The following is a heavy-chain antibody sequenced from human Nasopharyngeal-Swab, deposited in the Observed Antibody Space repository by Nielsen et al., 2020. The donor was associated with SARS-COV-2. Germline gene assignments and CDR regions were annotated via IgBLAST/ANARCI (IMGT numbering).Heavy chain of an antibody. CDR1: GFTFSSYA. CDR2: ISGSGGST. D-gene: IGHD3-10*01. J-gene: IGHJ4*02. CDR3: AGDLGGYFDY. V-gene: IGHV3-23*01. Sequence: GESLKISCAASGFTFSSYAMSWLRQAPGKGLEWVSAISGSGGSTYYADSVKGRFTISRDNSKNTLYLQMNSLRAEDTAVYYCAGDLGGYFDYWGQGTLVTVSS.